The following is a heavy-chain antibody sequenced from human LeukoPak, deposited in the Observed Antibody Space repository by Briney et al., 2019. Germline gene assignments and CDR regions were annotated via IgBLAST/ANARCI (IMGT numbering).Heavy chain of an antibody. D-gene: IGHD6-19*01. CDR2: ISAYNGNT. CDR3: ARDPIVRDSSGWPNWFDP. J-gene: IGHJ5*02. Sequence: GASVKVSCKASGSTFTSYSITWVRPAPGQGLEWMGWISAYNGNTNYAQKLQGRGTMTTDTSTSTAYMELRSLRSDDTAVYYCARDPIVRDSSGWPNWFDPWGQGALVTVSS. V-gene: IGHV1-18*04. CDR1: GSTFTSYS.